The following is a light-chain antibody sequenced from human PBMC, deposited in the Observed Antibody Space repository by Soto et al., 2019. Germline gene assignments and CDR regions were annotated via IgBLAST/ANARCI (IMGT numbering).Light chain of an antibody. V-gene: IGKV1-5*01. Sequence: DIQMTQSPSTLSASVGDRVTITCRARQSISSWLAWYQQKPGKAPKLLIYDASSLDSGVPSRFSGSGSGTEFTLTISSLQADAFATYCCQQYNSYSPWTFGQGTKVEIK. CDR1: QSISSW. J-gene: IGKJ1*01. CDR3: QQYNSYSPWT. CDR2: DAS.